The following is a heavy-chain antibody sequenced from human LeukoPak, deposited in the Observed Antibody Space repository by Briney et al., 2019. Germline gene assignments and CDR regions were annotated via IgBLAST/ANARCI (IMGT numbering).Heavy chain of an antibody. CDR2: IIGSGGFT. V-gene: IGHV3-23*01. CDR1: GFTFSSYW. J-gene: IGHJ4*02. CDR3: AKEMAAAR. D-gene: IGHD2-15*01. Sequence: GGSLRLSCAASGFTFSSYWMHWVRQAPGKGLEWVSGIIGSGGFTYYADSVKGRFTISRDNSKNTLYLQMNSLRAEDTALYYCAKEMAAARWGQGTLVTVSS.